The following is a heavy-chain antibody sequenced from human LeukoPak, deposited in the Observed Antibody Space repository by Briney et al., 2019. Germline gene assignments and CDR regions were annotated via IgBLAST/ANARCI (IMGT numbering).Heavy chain of an antibody. J-gene: IGHJ4*02. CDR1: GGSISSGSYS. Sequence: SQTLSLTCTVSGGSISSGSYSWSWIRQPAGKGLEWIGRFYTSGSTNYNPSLKSRVTISVQTSKNQFSLKLSSVTAADTAVYYCARGLNRNDYGDYGYWGQGTLVTVSS. V-gene: IGHV4-61*02. D-gene: IGHD4-17*01. CDR3: ARGLNRNDYGDYGY. CDR2: FYTSGST.